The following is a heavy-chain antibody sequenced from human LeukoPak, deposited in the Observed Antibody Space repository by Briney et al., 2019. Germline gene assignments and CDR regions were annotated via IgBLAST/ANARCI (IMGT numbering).Heavy chain of an antibody. V-gene: IGHV4-31*03. CDR1: GGSINRGGYY. J-gene: IGHJ4*02. CDR2: IYYSGST. Sequence: SHTLSLPCTVPGGSINRGGYYWRWIPQHPGKGLEWIGYIYYSGSTYYDPSLKSRVTISVDTSKNQFSLKLSSVTAADTAVYYCASRYCSSTSCYWGSLFDYWGQGTLVTVSS. D-gene: IGHD2-2*01. CDR3: ASRYCSSTSCYWGSLFDY.